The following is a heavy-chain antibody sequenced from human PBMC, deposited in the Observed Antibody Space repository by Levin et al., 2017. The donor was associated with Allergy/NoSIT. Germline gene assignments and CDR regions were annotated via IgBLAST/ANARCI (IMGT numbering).Heavy chain of an antibody. J-gene: IGHJ4*02. Sequence: PGGSLRLSCAASGFTVSSNYMSWVRQAPGKGLEWVSVLYSGGSTYYADSVKGRFTISRDNSKNTLYLQMNSLRAEDTAVYYCARGKGSYSSPFDYWGQGTLVTVSS. CDR2: LYSGGST. CDR1: GFTVSSNY. V-gene: IGHV3-66*02. D-gene: IGHD3-10*01. CDR3: ARGKGSYSSPFDY.